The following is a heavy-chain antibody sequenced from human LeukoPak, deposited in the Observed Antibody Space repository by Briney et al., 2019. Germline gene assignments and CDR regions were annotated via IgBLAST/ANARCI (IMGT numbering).Heavy chain of an antibody. D-gene: IGHD2-15*01. CDR3: AREYSTGFDP. CDR1: GFTFSGYS. V-gene: IGHV3-74*01. CDR2: INSDGSST. Sequence: SGGSLRLSCAASGFTFSGYSMNWVRQGPGKGLVWVSRINSDGSSTSYADSVKGRFTISRDNAKNTLYLQMNSLRAEDTAVYYCAREYSTGFDPWGQGTLVTVSS. J-gene: IGHJ5*02.